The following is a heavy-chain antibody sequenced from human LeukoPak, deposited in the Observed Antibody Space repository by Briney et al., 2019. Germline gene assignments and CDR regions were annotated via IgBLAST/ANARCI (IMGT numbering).Heavy chain of an antibody. CDR3: ARGGTILDQDY. D-gene: IGHD3-3*01. CDR1: GGSISSGGYY. V-gene: IGHV4-30-2*01. Sequence: SETLSLTCTVSGGSISSGGYYWSWIRQPPGKGLEWIGYIYHSGSTYYNPSLKSRVTISVDRSKNQFSLKLSSVTAADTAVYYCARGGTILDQDYWGQGTLVTVSS. J-gene: IGHJ4*02. CDR2: IYHSGST.